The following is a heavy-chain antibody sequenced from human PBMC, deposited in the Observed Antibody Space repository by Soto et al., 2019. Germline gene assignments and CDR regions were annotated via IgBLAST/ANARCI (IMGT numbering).Heavy chain of an antibody. CDR2: ISYDGSNK. V-gene: IGHV3-30*18. CDR1: GFTFSSYG. CDR3: AKEGPDRYIDWFSTRDAFDI. D-gene: IGHD3-9*01. J-gene: IGHJ3*02. Sequence: AGRSLRLSYAASGFTFSSYGMHWVRQAPGKGLEWVSVISYDGSNKYYAYSVKGRFTISRDNSKNTLYLQMNSLRAEDTAVYYCAKEGPDRYIDWFSTRDAFDIGGQGTMVTVSS.